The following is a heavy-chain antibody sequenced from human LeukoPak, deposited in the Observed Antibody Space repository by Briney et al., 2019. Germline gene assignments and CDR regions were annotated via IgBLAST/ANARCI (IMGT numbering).Heavy chain of an antibody. CDR2: ISSSSSTI. CDR1: GFPFSDYY. D-gene: IGHD3-16*01. V-gene: IGHV3-11*01. CDR3: ARDRLYTVMSAGYYFDS. J-gene: IGHJ4*02. Sequence: GGSLRLSYSASGFPFSDYYMSWIRQAPGKGLEWISYISSSSSTIYYADSVNGRFTISRDNAKDSLYLQMNSLRAEDTAVYYCARDRLYTVMSAGYYFDSWGQGTLVTVSS.